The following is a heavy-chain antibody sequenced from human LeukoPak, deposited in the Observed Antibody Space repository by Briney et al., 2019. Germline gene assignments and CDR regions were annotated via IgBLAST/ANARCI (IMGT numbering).Heavy chain of an antibody. CDR1: GFTFSSYW. CDR2: INSDGSST. J-gene: IGHJ6*03. D-gene: IGHD6-19*01. V-gene: IGHV3-74*01. Sequence: GGSLRLSCAASGFTFSSYWMHWVRQAPGKGLVWVSRINSDGSSTTYADSVKGRFTISRDNAKNTLYLQMNSLRAEDTAVYHCARDESLGKSSGWYGFKTGYYMDVWGKGTTVTVSS. CDR3: ARDESLGKSSGWYGFKTGYYMDV.